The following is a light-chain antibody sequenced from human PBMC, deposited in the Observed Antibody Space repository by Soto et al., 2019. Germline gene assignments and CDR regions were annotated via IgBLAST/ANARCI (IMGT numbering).Light chain of an antibody. CDR2: TTV. V-gene: IGLV7-43*01. J-gene: IGLJ3*02. CDR1: TGAVTSGHY. Sequence: QTVVTQEPSLTVSPGGTVTLTCASSTGAVTSGHYPNWFQQKPGQAPRSLIYTTVNKHSWTPARFSGSLLGGKAALTLSGVQPEDEAEYYCLLYDGGTRVFGGGTKLTVL. CDR3: LLYDGGTRV.